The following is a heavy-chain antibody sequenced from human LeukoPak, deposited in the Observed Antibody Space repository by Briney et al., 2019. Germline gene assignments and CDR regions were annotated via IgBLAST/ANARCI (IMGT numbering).Heavy chain of an antibody. CDR1: GGYINSHY. Sequence: SETLSLTCTVSGGYINSHYWGWIRQPPGKVLEYIGYISYTGSAIYSPSLESRVTISIDTSKKQFSLNLRSVNTADTAVYYCARVSYAYFDYWGQGTLVTVSS. CDR3: ARVSYAYFDY. V-gene: IGHV4-59*11. CDR2: ISYTGSA. J-gene: IGHJ4*02. D-gene: IGHD2-2*01.